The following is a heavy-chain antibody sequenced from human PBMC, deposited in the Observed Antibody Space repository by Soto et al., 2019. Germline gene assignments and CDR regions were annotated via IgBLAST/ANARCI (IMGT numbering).Heavy chain of an antibody. Sequence: QVQLQESGPGQVKPSGTLSLTCDVSGGSISTTNRWSWVRQSPGKGLEWIGEVYDSGDTNYNPSLRSRLTISVDKSNNQFSLNLSSVTAADTAVYYCARRSRKPGYCYGSGCYHFDYWGQGALVTVSS. J-gene: IGHJ4*02. CDR1: GGSISTTNR. CDR3: ARRSRKPGYCYGSGCYHFDY. V-gene: IGHV4-4*02. D-gene: IGHD2-15*01. CDR2: VYDSGDT.